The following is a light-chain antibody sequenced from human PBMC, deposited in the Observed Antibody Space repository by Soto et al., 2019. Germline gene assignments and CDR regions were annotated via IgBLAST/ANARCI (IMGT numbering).Light chain of an antibody. V-gene: IGLV2-14*01. Sequence: QSVLTQPASVSGSPGQSITISCTGTSSDVGHYDYVSWYQQHPGKVPKLIISEVTTRPSGVSDRFSGSKSGNTASLTISRLQAEDEAHYYCSSYTTDYTQVFGGGTKLTVL. CDR1: SSDVGHYDY. CDR2: EVT. CDR3: SSYTTDYTQV. J-gene: IGLJ3*02.